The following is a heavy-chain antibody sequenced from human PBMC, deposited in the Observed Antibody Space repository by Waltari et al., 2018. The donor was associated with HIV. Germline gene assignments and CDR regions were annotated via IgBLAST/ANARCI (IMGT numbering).Heavy chain of an antibody. CDR2: IKQDGSEK. D-gene: IGHD6-19*01. CDR3: TRDGSGWSNY. J-gene: IGHJ4*02. CDR1: GFTFSTYW. Sequence: EVQLVESGGGLVQPGGSLRRSCAASGFTFSTYWLGWVRQAPGKGLEWVANIKQDGSEKFYLDSVKGRFTISRDNAKNSIYLQMNSLTAEDTAIYYCTRDGSGWSNYWGQGTLVTVSS. V-gene: IGHV3-7*01.